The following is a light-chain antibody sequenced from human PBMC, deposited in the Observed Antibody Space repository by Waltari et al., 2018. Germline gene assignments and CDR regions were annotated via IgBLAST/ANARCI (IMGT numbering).Light chain of an antibody. CDR1: SSNIGTNY. CDR2: ENT. Sequence: QSVLTQPPSVSAAPGQRVTISCSGGSSNIGTNYVSWYRQFPGTAPKLPIYENTERPSGIPGRFSGSKSGTSATLDITGLQAGDEADYYCGTWDSSLSGAVFGGGTHLTVL. J-gene: IGLJ7*01. V-gene: IGLV1-51*02. CDR3: GTWDSSLSGAV.